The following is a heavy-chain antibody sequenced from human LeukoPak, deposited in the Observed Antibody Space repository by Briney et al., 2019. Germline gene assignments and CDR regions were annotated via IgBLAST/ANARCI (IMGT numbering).Heavy chain of an antibody. V-gene: IGHV4-34*01. Sequence: SETLSLTCAVYGGSFSGYYWSWIRQPPGKGLEWIGEINHSGSTNYNPSLKSRVTISVDTSKNQFSLKLSSVTAADTAVYYCARDRPIFGPRRSGYFDYWGQGTLVTVSS. CDR1: GGSFSGYY. CDR3: ARDRPIFGPRRSGYFDY. CDR2: INHSGST. D-gene: IGHD3-9*01. J-gene: IGHJ4*02.